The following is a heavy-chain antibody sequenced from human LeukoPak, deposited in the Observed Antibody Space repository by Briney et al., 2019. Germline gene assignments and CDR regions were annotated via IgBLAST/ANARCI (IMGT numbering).Heavy chain of an antibody. CDR2: ISSSGSTI. CDR1: GFTFSSYS. V-gene: IGHV3-48*04. CDR3: ARKRQEGFDY. Sequence: GGSLRLSCAVSGFTFSSYSMNWVRQAPGKGLEWVSYISSSGSTIYYADSVKGRFTISRDNAKNSLYLQMNSLRAEDTAVYYCARKRQEGFDYWGQGTLVTVSS. J-gene: IGHJ4*02.